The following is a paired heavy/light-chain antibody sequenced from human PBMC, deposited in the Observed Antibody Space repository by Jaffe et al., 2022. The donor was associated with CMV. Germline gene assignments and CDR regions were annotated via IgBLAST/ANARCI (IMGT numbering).Light chain of an antibody. CDR2: GAS. CDR1: QSVSSSY. Sequence: EIVLTQSPGTLSLSPGQRATLSCRASQSVSSSYLAWYQHKPGQAPRLLIYGASSRATGIPDRFSGSGSGTDFTLTISRLDPEDFAVYYCQQYGSSPGTFGGGTKVEIK. J-gene: IGKJ4*01. V-gene: IGKV3-20*01. CDR3: QQYGSSPGT.
Heavy chain of an antibody. CDR1: GFTFDDYA. D-gene: IGHD5-18*01. Sequence: EVQLVESGGGLVQPGRSLRLSCAASGFTFDDYAMHWVRQAPGKGLEWVSGISWNSVRIVYADSVKGRFTISRDNAKNSLYLQMNSLRAEDTALYYCAKDLPPFWEDSAMVAGPFDYWGRGTLVTVSS. CDR3: AKDLPPFWEDSAMVAGPFDY. V-gene: IGHV3-9*01. CDR2: ISWNSVRI. J-gene: IGHJ4*02.